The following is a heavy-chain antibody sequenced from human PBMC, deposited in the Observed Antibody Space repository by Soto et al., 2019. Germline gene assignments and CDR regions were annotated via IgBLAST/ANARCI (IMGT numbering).Heavy chain of an antibody. J-gene: IGHJ4*02. D-gene: IGHD3-3*01. Sequence: PGGSLRLSCVGTGLNFDDFAMHWVRQAPGKGLEWVSGTTWNSRVLAYADSVKGRFTISRDNARNSLYLQMDSLRDEDTALYYCAKGRYDFWSPYYFDSWGQGTLVTVSS. CDR3: AKGRYDFWSPYYFDS. CDR2: TTWNSRVL. CDR1: GLNFDDFA. V-gene: IGHV3-9*01.